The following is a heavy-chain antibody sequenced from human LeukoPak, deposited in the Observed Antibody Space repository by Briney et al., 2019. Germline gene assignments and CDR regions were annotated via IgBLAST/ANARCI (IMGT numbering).Heavy chain of an antibody. CDR3: ARDTTPQTYSSSWYYNWFDP. CDR1: GGSISSYY. V-gene: IGHV4-4*07. Sequence: PSETLSLTCTVSGGSISSYYWSWIRQPAGKGLEWIGRIYTSGSTNYNPSLKSRVTMSVDTSKNQFSLKLSSVTAADTAVYYCARDTTPQTYSSSWYYNWFDPWGQGTLVTVSS. D-gene: IGHD6-13*01. CDR2: IYTSGST. J-gene: IGHJ5*02.